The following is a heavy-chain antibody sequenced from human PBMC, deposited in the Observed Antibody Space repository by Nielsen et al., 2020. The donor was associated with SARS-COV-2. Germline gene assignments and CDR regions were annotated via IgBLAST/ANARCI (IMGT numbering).Heavy chain of an antibody. Sequence: ASVKVSCKVSGYTLTELSMHWVRQAPGKGLEWMGGFDPEDGETIYAQKFQGRVTITADKSTSTAYMELSSLRSEDTAVYYCAWLLTGIFDYWGQGTLVTVSS. D-gene: IGHD7-27*01. CDR2: FDPEDGET. CDR1: GYTLTELS. J-gene: IGHJ4*02. V-gene: IGHV1-24*01. CDR3: AWLLTGIFDY.